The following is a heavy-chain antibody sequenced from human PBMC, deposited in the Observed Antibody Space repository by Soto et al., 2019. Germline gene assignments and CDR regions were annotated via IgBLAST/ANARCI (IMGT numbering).Heavy chain of an antibody. V-gene: IGHV3-30*18. CDR2: ISYDGSNQ. CDR3: AKATPPYFGSFSPWYFQH. J-gene: IGHJ1*01. CDR1: GFTFSSTA. Sequence: GSQRLSCVASGFTFSSTAMHWVRQAPGKGLEWVAVISYDGSNQYYADSMKGRLTISRDNSKNTLYPQMNSLRAEDTAVYYCAKATPPYFGSFSPWYFQHWGQGTLVTVSS. D-gene: IGHD1-26*01.